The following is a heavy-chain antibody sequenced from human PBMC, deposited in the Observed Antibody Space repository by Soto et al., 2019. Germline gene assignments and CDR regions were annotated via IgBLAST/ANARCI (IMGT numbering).Heavy chain of an antibody. CDR3: ARDWNTIFGVVTHNWFDP. CDR2: IYHSGST. Sequence: SETLSLTCAVSGGSISSSNWWSWVRQPPGKGLEWIGEIYHSGSTNYNPSLKSRVTISVDKSKNQFSLKLSSVTAADTAVYYCARDWNTIFGVVTHNWFDPWGQGTLVTVSS. J-gene: IGHJ5*02. V-gene: IGHV4-4*02. CDR1: GGSISSSNW. D-gene: IGHD3-3*01.